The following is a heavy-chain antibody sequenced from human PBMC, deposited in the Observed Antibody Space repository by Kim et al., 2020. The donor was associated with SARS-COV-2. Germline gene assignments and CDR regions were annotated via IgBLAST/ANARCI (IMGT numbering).Heavy chain of an antibody. Sequence: ADSVKGRFTISRDNSKNTLYLQMNSLRAEDTAVYYCAKDQNYYGSGSFDYWGQGTLVTVSS. V-gene: IGHV3-23*01. D-gene: IGHD3-10*01. CDR3: AKDQNYYGSGSFDY. J-gene: IGHJ4*02.